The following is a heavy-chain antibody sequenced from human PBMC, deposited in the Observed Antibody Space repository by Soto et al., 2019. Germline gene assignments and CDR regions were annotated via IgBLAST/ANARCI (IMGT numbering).Heavy chain of an antibody. D-gene: IGHD3-22*01. CDR3: ARDYYDSSGDPYDAFAI. Sequence: SVNVACKASGGTFSSYTISWVRQAPGEGLEWMGRIIPILGIANYAQKFQGRVTITADKSTSTAYMELSSLRSEDTAVYYCARDYYDSSGDPYDAFAIWGQGTMVTVSS. CDR2: IIPILGIA. V-gene: IGHV1-69*02. CDR1: GGTFSSYT. J-gene: IGHJ3*02.